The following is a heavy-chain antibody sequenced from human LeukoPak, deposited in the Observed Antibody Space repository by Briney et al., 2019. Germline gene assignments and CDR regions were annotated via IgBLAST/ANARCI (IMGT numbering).Heavy chain of an antibody. D-gene: IGHD3-10*01. J-gene: IGHJ4*02. V-gene: IGHV3-23*01. CDR1: GFTFSSYA. Sequence: QPGGSLRLSCAASGFTFSSYAMSWVRQAPGKGLEWVSGIDGSGGTYYADSVKGRVTISRDNAKNTLYLQMNGLRADDTAVYYCAKEQNIRGVIIMVDSGGQATLAIVSS. CDR3: AKEQNIRGVIIMVDS. CDR2: IDGSGGT.